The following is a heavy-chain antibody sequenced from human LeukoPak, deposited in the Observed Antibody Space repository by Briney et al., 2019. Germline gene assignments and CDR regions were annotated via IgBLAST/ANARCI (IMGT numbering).Heavy chain of an antibody. CDR1: GFTFSSYS. CDR3: ARVSVAYTVLGAFDI. Sequence: GGSLRLSCAASGFTFSSYSMNWVRQAPGKGLEWVSSISSSSSYIYYADSVKGRFTISRDNAKNSLYLQMNSLRAEDTAVYYCARVSVAYTVLGAFDIWGQGTMVTVSS. D-gene: IGHD6-19*01. CDR2: ISSSSSYI. J-gene: IGHJ3*02. V-gene: IGHV3-21*01.